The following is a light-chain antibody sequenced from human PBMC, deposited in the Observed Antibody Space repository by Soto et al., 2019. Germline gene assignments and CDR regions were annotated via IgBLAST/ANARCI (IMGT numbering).Light chain of an antibody. CDR2: ATS. J-gene: IGKJ1*01. V-gene: IGKV1-39*01. CDR3: QQYETFSGT. CDR1: QTVSSY. Sequence: DIQMTQSPSSLSASVVDRVNITFRAGQTVSSYLNWYQQKPGTVPKLLIYATSNLQSGVPSRFSGRGFGTDFTLTISSLQPEDFATYYCQQYETFSGTFGPGTKVDIK.